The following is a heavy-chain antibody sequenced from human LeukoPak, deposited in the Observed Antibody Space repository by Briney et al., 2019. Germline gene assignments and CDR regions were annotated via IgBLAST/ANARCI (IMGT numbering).Heavy chain of an antibody. V-gene: IGHV3-30*01. J-gene: IGHJ4*02. CDR3: ARDESLDY. Sequence: SGGSLRLSCAASGFTFSRYAMHWVRQAPGKGLEWMAVISHDGNQNYYADSVKGRFTISRDSSKSTLYLQMNSLRVDDTAVYYCARDESLDYWGQGTLVTVSS. CDR2: ISHDGNQN. CDR1: GFTFSRYA.